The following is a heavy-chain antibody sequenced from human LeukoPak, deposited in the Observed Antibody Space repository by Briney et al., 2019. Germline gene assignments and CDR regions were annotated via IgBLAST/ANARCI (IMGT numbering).Heavy chain of an antibody. Sequence: GASVKVSCKASGGTFSSYAISWVRQAPGQGLEWMGGIIPIFGTANYAQKFQGRVTITTDESTSTAYMELSSLRSEDTAVYYCARGHLRYCSGGSCYWVDWLDYWGQGTLVTVSS. J-gene: IGHJ4*02. D-gene: IGHD2-15*01. V-gene: IGHV1-69*05. CDR3: ARGHLRYCSGGSCYWVDWLDY. CDR2: IIPIFGTA. CDR1: GGTFSSYA.